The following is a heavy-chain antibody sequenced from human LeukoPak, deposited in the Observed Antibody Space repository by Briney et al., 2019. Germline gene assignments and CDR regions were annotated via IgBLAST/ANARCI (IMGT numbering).Heavy chain of an antibody. CDR1: GFTFSSYG. J-gene: IGHJ4*02. D-gene: IGHD3-22*01. Sequence: GGSLRLSCAASGFTFSSYGMHWVRQAPGKGLEWVAFIRYDGSNKYYADSVKGRFTISRDNSKNTLYLQMNSLRAEDTAVYYCAKDPTHYRVWDDYDSSVLSCWGQGTLVTVSS. CDR2: IRYDGSNK. CDR3: AKDPTHYRVWDDYDSSVLSC. V-gene: IGHV3-30*02.